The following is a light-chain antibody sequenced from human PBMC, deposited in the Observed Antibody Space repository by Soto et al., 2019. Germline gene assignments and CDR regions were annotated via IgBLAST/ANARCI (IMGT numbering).Light chain of an antibody. CDR3: ATWDGSLNGVV. J-gene: IGLJ3*02. Sequence: QSVLTQPPSASGTPGQRVTISCSGGYPNIGSNTVNWYHQLPGTAPKLLIYDNNQRPSGVPDRFSGSTSGTSASLAISGLLSEDEADYYCATWDGSLNGVVFGGGTKLTVL. CDR1: YPNIGSNT. CDR2: DNN. V-gene: IGLV1-44*01.